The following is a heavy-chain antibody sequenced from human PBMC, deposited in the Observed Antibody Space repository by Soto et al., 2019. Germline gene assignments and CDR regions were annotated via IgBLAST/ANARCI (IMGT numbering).Heavy chain of an antibody. CDR2: MNPNSGNT. V-gene: IGHV1-8*01. CDR3: ARGSRVLDPP. J-gene: IGHJ5*02. Sequence: ASVKVSCKASGYSFTSYDLNWVRQATGQGLEWMGWMNPNSGNTAYAQKFQGRVTMTRNTSISTAYMELSSLTSDDTAVYYCARGSRVLDPPWGQGTLVTVSS. CDR1: GYSFTSYD.